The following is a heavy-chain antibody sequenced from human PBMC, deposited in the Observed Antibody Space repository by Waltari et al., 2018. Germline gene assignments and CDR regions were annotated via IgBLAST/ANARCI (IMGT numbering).Heavy chain of an antibody. CDR3: ARDRGSSWYVLEWFDP. V-gene: IGHV1-69*14. CDR1: GGTFSSYA. CDR2: IIPIFGTA. D-gene: IGHD6-13*01. J-gene: IGHJ5*02. Sequence: QVQLVQSGAEVKKPGSSVKVSCKASGGTFSSYAIRGVRQAHGQGLEWRGGIIPIFGTANYAQKFQGRVTITADKSTSTAYMELSSLRSKDTAVYYCARDRGSSWYVLEWFDPWGQGTLVTVSS.